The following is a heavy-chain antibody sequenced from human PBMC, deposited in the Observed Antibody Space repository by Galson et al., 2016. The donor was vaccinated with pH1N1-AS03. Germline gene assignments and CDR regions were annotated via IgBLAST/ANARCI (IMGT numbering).Heavy chain of an antibody. J-gene: IGHJ3*02. D-gene: IGHD5-18*01. Sequence: QSGAEVKKPGESLKISCKGSGYSFVSYWIGWVRQMPGKGLEWMGVIYSGVSADTRYSPSFPGQVTISADTSISTAYLQGSSLKASDSAIYYCARTSGYSSHWAFDIWGQGTMVTVSS. CDR1: GYSFVSYW. CDR3: ARTSGYSSHWAFDI. CDR2: IYSGVSADT. V-gene: IGHV5-51*01.